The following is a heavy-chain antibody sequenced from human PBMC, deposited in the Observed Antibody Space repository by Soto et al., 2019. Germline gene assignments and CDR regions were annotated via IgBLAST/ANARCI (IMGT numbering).Heavy chain of an antibody. V-gene: IGHV3-9*01. CDR1: VFTFDDYA. CDR3: AKARLWGGDGYNSFYYNAMDV. Sequence: GGSLRLSCAASVFTFDDYAMYWVRQAPGKGLEWVSGISWNSGRIGYADSVKGRFTISRDNAKNSLYLQMNSLRPEDTALYYCAKARLWGGDGYNSFYYNAMDVWGQGTTVTVSS. CDR2: ISWNSGRI. J-gene: IGHJ6*02. D-gene: IGHD3-16*01.